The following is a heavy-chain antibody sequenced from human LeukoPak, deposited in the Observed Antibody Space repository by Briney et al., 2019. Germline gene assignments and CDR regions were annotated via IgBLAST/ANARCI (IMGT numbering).Heavy chain of an antibody. V-gene: IGHV3-74*01. CDR2: INSDGSST. J-gene: IGHJ4*02. Sequence: GGSLRLSCAASGFTFSSYWMHWVRQAPGKGLVWVSRINSDGSSTSYADSVKGRFTISRDNAKNTLYLQMNSLRAEDTAVYYCAKRYSSSWYNPPLDYWGQGTLVTVSS. CDR3: AKRYSSSWYNPPLDY. D-gene: IGHD6-13*01. CDR1: GFTFSSYW.